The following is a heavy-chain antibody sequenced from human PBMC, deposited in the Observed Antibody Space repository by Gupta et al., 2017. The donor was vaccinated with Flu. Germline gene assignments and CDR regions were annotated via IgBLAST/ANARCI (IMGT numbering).Heavy chain of an antibody. Sequence: QVQLQESGPGLVKPSGTLSLTCAVSGGSISSSNWWSWVRQPPGKGLEWIGEIYHSGITNYNPSLKSRVTISVDKSKNQFSLKLSSVTAADTAVYYCARDLTSYYYDSSGTQFDPWGQGTLVTVSS. V-gene: IGHV4-4*02. CDR1: GGSISSSNW. CDR3: ARDLTSYYYDSSGTQFDP. D-gene: IGHD3-22*01. CDR2: IYHSGIT. J-gene: IGHJ5*02.